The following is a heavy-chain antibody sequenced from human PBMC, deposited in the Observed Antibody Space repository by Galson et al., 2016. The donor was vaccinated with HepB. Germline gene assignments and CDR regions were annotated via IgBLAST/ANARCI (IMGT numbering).Heavy chain of an antibody. Sequence: SLRLSCAASGFTFSASVMHWVRQAPGKGLEWVAVILYDGNNKYHADSVKGRFIISRDNAKNSLYLQMNSLRAEDTAVYYCARGLDHGFDIWGQGTMVTVSS. CDR3: ARGLDHGFDI. V-gene: IGHV3-30-3*01. D-gene: IGHD6-19*01. CDR1: GFTFSASV. CDR2: ILYDGNNK. J-gene: IGHJ3*02.